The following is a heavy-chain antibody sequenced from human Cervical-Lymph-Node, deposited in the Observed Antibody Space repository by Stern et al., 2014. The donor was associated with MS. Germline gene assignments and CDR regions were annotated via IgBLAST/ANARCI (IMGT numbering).Heavy chain of an antibody. CDR3: VRERTDYFDY. V-gene: IGHV1-3*01. CDR1: GYTFTSYA. CDR2: INAGNANT. Sequence: QVQLVQSGAEVKEPGASVKVSCKASGYTFTSYAIHWVRQAPGQGLEWMGWINAGNANTKDSQKFQGRVTITRDTSASTAYMEMSSLRSEDTAVYYCVRERTDYFDYWGQGTLVTVSS. J-gene: IGHJ4*02.